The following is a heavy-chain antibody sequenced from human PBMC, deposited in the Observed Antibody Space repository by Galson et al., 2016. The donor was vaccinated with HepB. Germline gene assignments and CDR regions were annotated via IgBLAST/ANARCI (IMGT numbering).Heavy chain of an antibody. Sequence: ETLSLTCAVSGASISRGNWWNWVRQPPGKGLEWIGEVYHSGSTSYNPSLKSRVTISVDKSKNQFSLNLSSVTAADTAVYYCARVRSRGHYFDNWGQGTLVTVSS. CDR3: ARVRSRGHYFDN. J-gene: IGHJ4*02. V-gene: IGHV4-4*02. CDR2: VYHSGST. CDR1: GASISRGNW. D-gene: IGHD6-25*01.